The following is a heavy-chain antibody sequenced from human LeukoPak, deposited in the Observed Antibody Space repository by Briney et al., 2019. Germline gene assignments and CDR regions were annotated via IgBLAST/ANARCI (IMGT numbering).Heavy chain of an antibody. D-gene: IGHD3-10*01. CDR1: GFTFSSYW. J-gene: IGHJ5*02. Sequence: GSLRLSCAASGFTFSSYWMTWVRQAPGKGLEWIGSIHYSGSTYYKPSLKSRVTISVDTSKNQFSLKLSSVTAADTAVYYCARHFAPEAWFQAPWGQGTLVTVSS. CDR2: IHYSGST. V-gene: IGHV4-39*01. CDR3: ARHFAPEAWFQAP.